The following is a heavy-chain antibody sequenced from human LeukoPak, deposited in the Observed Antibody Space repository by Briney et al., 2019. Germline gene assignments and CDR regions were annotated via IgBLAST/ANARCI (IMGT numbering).Heavy chain of an antibody. J-gene: IGHJ4*02. V-gene: IGHV3-15*01. CDR1: GYTVGTNY. Sequence: GGSLRLSCAASGYTVGTNYMSWVRQAPGKGLEWVGRIKNKADAGTAEYAAPVKGRFTVSRDDSKNTVYLQMSSLETEDTAMYYCTTEGLPGSFDYWGPGTLVIVSS. CDR3: TTEGLPGSFDY. D-gene: IGHD4-11*01. CDR2: IKNKADAGTA.